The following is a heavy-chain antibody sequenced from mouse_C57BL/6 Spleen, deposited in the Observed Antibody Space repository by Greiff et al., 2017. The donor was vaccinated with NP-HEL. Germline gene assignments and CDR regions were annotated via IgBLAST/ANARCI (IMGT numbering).Heavy chain of an antibody. J-gene: IGHJ4*01. CDR1: GFTFSDYG. Sequence: EVQLQESGGGLVKPGGSLKLSCAASGFTFSDYGMHWVRQAPEKGLEWVAYISSGSSTIYYADTVKGRFTISRDNAKNTLFLQMTSLRSEDTAMYYCARRYDVYAMDYWGQGTSVTVSS. CDR2: ISSGSSTI. D-gene: IGHD2-12*01. CDR3: ARRYDVYAMDY. V-gene: IGHV5-17*01.